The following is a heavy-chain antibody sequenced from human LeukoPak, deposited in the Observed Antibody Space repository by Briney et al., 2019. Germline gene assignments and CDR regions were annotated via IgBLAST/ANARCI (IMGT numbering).Heavy chain of an antibody. J-gene: IGHJ4*02. D-gene: IGHD2-2*03. CDR1: GGSISSGSYY. CDR3: ASGSYYFDC. V-gene: IGHV4-61*02. Sequence: PSQTLSLTCTVSGGSISSGSYYWSWIRQPAGKGLEWIGRIYTSGSTNYNPSLKSRVTISVDTSKNQFSLKLSSVTAADTAVYYCASGSYYFDCWGQGTLVTVSS. CDR2: IYTSGST.